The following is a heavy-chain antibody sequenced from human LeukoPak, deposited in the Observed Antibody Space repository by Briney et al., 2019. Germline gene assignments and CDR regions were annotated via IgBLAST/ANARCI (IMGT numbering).Heavy chain of an antibody. CDR3: ARVPRFLEEDDYYMDV. CDR2: ISAYKGNT. CDR1: GYTFTSYG. V-gene: IGHV1-18*01. J-gene: IGHJ6*03. Sequence: ASVKVSCKASGYTFTSYGISWVRQAPGQGLEWMGWISAYKGNTNNAQKLQGGVTITTDTSTSTAYMELRSLRSEDTAVYYCARVPRFLEEDDYYMDVWGKGTTVTVSS. D-gene: IGHD3-3*01.